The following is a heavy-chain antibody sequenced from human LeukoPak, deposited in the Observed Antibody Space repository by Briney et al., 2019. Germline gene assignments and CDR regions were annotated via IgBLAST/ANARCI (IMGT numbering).Heavy chain of an antibody. Sequence: SVTVSCKASGGTFSSYAISWVRQAPGQGLEWMGGIIPIFGTANYAQKFQGRVTITADESTSTAYMELSSLRSEDTAVYYCARGDAVADSGAFDIWGQGTMVTVSS. V-gene: IGHV1-69*13. CDR1: GGTFSSYA. J-gene: IGHJ3*02. CDR2: IIPIFGTA. CDR3: ARGDAVADSGAFDI. D-gene: IGHD6-19*01.